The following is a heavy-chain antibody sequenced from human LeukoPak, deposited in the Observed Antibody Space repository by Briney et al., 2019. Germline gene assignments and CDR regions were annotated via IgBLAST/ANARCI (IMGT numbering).Heavy chain of an antibody. V-gene: IGHV3-7*03. CDR3: VKGSRSSRPYYFDS. D-gene: IGHD1-26*01. J-gene: IGHJ4*02. CDR2: IKQDGSEK. CDR1: GFTFSSYA. Sequence: PGGSLRLSCAASGFTFSSYAMSWVRQAPGKGLEWVANIKQDGSEKYYVDSVKGRFTISRDNAKNSLYLQMNSLRAEDTAVYYCVKGSRSSRPYYFDSWGQGTLVTVSS.